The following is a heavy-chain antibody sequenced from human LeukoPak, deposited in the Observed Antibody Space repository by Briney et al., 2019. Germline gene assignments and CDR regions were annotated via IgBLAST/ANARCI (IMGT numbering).Heavy chain of an antibody. CDR1: GGSVSSGSYY. J-gene: IGHJ6*03. V-gene: IGHV4-61*01. CDR3: ARVVGGGSRRYYYYYMDV. CDR2: ISYSGST. Sequence: PSETLSLTCTVSGGSVSSGSYYWSWIRQSPGKGLEWIGYISYSGSTNYNPSLKSRVTISVDASKSQFSLKLSSVTAADTAVYYCARVVGGGSRRYYYYYMDVWGRGTTVTVSS. D-gene: IGHD3-16*01.